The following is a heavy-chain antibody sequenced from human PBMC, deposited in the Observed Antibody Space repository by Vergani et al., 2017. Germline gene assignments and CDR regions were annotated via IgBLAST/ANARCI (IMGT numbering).Heavy chain of an antibody. D-gene: IGHD3-22*01. Sequence: VPLQESGPGLVKPSQTLSLTCSVSGDSISSGVYYLNWIRQHPGNGLDWIGYIYSTGSTHHNPSLRRRMNMSVDTSKNQFSLKLNSVTVADTAMYYCARMGGYDEGDAFRIGYFDSWGPGILVTVSS. CDR3: ARMGGYDEGDAFRIGYFDS. V-gene: IGHV4-31*03. CDR1: GDSISSGVYY. J-gene: IGHJ4*02. CDR2: IYSTGST.